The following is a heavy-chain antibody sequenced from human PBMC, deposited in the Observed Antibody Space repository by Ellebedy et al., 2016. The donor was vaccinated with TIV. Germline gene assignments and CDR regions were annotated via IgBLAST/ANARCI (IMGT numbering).Heavy chain of an antibody. Sequence: GESLKISCAASGFTFSRYWMSWVRQAPGKGLEWVANVKEDGSEKYYVDSVKGRFTISRDNAKNSLYLQMNSLRAEETAVYYCASGITLAGTGGYWGQGTLVTVSS. CDR3: ASGITLAGTGGY. CDR2: VKEDGSEK. V-gene: IGHV3-7*01. CDR1: GFTFSRYW. J-gene: IGHJ4*02. D-gene: IGHD6-19*01.